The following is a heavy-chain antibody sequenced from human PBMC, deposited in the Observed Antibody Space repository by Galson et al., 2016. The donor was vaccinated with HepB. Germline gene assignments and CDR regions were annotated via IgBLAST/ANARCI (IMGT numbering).Heavy chain of an antibody. D-gene: IGHD3-22*01. Sequence: SLRLSCAASGFTFSSHAMHWVRQAPGKGWEWLAVIYFNGRDIYYADSVKGRFTISRDTSKNKLYLQMNSLRAEDTAVYYCVRDRATYDSSGYWFDYWGQGALVTVSS. CDR3: VRDRATYDSSGYWFDY. CDR2: IYFNGRDI. J-gene: IGHJ4*02. CDR1: GFTFSSHA. V-gene: IGHV3-30*04.